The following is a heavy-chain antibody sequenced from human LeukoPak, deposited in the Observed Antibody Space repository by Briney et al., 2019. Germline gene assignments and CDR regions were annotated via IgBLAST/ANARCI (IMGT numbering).Heavy chain of an antibody. CDR1: GGSFSGYY. J-gene: IGHJ5*02. D-gene: IGHD6-13*01. V-gene: IGHV4-34*01. Sequence: SETLSLTCAVYGGSFSGYYWSWIRQPPGKGLEWIGEINHSGSNNYNPSLKSRVTISVDTSKNQFSRKLSSVPAADTAVYYCARAEYSSSWYGAWFDPWGKGTLVTV. CDR3: ARAEYSSSWYGAWFDP. CDR2: INHSGSN.